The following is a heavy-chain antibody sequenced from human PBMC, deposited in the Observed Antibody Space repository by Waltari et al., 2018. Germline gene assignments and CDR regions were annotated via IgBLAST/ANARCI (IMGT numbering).Heavy chain of an antibody. CDR1: GGTFSSYA. J-gene: IGHJ2*01. CDR2: IIPILGIA. CDR3: ARRRDYGDRNWYFDL. D-gene: IGHD4-17*01. Sequence: QVQLVQSGAEVKKPGSSVKLSCKASGGTFSSYAISWVRPAPGQALEWMGGIIPILGIANYAQKFQGRVTITADKSTSTAYMELSSLRSEDTAVYYCARRRDYGDRNWYFDLWGRGTLVTVSS. V-gene: IGHV1-69*10.